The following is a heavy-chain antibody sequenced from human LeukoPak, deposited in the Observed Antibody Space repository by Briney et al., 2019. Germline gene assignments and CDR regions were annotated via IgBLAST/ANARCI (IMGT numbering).Heavy chain of an antibody. Sequence: ASVRLSFKASGYGFTNHYIHWGRQAPGQGLEWMGMIGPSGVATTFAQRFQDRVTMTSDTSTTTVYMELRSLRFDDTATYYCARDAKDELVRRDYYYMDVWGKGTTVTVSS. J-gene: IGHJ6*03. CDR2: IGPSGVAT. V-gene: IGHV1-46*01. CDR1: GYGFTNHY. CDR3: ARDAKDELVRRDYYYMDV. D-gene: IGHD6-13*01.